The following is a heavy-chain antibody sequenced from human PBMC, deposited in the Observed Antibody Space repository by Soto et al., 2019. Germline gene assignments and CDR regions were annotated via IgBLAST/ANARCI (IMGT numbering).Heavy chain of an antibody. J-gene: IGHJ6*02. CDR3: ARVSTGTNYYYYYGMDV. D-gene: IGHD1-7*01. V-gene: IGHV1-18*01. Sequence: ASVKVSCKASGYTFTSYVISWVRQAPGQGLEWMGWISAYNGNTNYAQKLQGRVTMTTDTSTSTAYMELRSLRSDDTAVYYCARVSTGTNYYYYYGMDVWGQGTTVTVSS. CDR1: GYTFTSYV. CDR2: ISAYNGNT.